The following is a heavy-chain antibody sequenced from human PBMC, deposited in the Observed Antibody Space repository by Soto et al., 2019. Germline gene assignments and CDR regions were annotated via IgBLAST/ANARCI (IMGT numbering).Heavy chain of an antibody. CDR2: IYYTGST. CDR1: GDSRSSSSYY. Sequence: SETLSLTCSVSGDSRSSSSYYWDWIRQPPGKGLEWIGSIYYTGSTVYNPSLKSRVTVSVDASKNQFSLKVTSVTAADTSLYYCARLTPNHALDYWGLGILVSVSS. V-gene: IGHV4-39*01. J-gene: IGHJ4*02. D-gene: IGHD2-8*01. CDR3: ARLTPNHALDY.